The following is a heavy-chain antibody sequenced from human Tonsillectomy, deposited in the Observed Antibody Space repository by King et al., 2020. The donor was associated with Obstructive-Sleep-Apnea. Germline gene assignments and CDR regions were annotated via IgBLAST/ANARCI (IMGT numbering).Heavy chain of an antibody. V-gene: IGHV4-39*07. CDR1: GGSISSSSYY. CDR3: ARERYDSSGYYQGVDY. CDR2: IYYSGST. J-gene: IGHJ4*02. Sequence: QLQESGPGLVKPSETLSLTCTVSGGSISSSSYYWGWIRQPPGKGLEWIGSIYYSGSTYYNPSLKSRFTISVDTSKNQFSLKLSSVTAADTAVYYCARERYDSSGYYQGVDYWGQGTLVTVSS. D-gene: IGHD3-22*01.